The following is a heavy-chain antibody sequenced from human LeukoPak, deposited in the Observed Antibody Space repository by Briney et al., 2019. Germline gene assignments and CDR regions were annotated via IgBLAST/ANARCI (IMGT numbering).Heavy chain of an antibody. CDR2: VKQDGSET. D-gene: IGHD3-3*01. CDR1: GFTFSSYW. Sequence: GGSLRLSCAASGFTFSSYWMNWVRQAPGKGLEWVANVKQDGSETYYVDSVKGRFTISRDNAKNSLYLQVNSLRAEDTAVYYCAREAGPYDFWSGCSHWGQGTLVTVSS. V-gene: IGHV3-7*01. J-gene: IGHJ4*02. CDR3: AREAGPYDFWSGCSH.